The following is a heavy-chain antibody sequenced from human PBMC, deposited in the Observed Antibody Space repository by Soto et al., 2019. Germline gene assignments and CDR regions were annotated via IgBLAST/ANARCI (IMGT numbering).Heavy chain of an antibody. CDR1: GDSVSNNSVA. J-gene: IGHJ4*02. Sequence: SHTLSLTCAISGDSVSNNSVAWNWVRQSPSRGLEWLGRTYYRSKWHYDYAPSVRSRITINPDTSKNHFSLQLNSVSPEDAAVYYCARTLRGRGVKYFDDWGQGTLVTVYS. V-gene: IGHV6-1*01. CDR3: ARTLRGRGVKYFDD. CDR2: TYYRSKWHY. D-gene: IGHD3-10*01.